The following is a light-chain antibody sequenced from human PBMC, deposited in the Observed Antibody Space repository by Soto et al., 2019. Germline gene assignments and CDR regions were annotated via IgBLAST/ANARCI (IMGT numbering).Light chain of an antibody. CDR3: QTWGTGIHVV. Sequence: QLVLTQSPSASASLGASVKLTCTLSSEHSSYAIAWHQQQPEKGPRYLMKLNSDGSHSKGDGIPDRFSGSSSGDERYLTISSLQSEDEADYYCQTWGTGIHVVFGGGTKLTVL. CDR2: LNSDGSH. J-gene: IGLJ2*01. V-gene: IGLV4-69*01. CDR1: SEHSSYA.